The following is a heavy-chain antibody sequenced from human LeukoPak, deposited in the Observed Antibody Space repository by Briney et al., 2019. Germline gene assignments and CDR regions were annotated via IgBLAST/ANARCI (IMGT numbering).Heavy chain of an antibody. CDR1: GFTFSSYG. J-gene: IGHJ3*02. CDR3: ARAFDSSGYYFPHDAFDI. D-gene: IGHD3-22*01. CDR2: ISYDGSNK. Sequence: PGRSLRLSCAASGFTFSSYGMHWVRQAPGKGLEWVAVISYDGSNKYYADSVKGRFTISRDNSKNTLYLQMNSLRAEDTAVYYCARAFDSSGYYFPHDAFDIWGQGTMVTVSS. V-gene: IGHV3-30*03.